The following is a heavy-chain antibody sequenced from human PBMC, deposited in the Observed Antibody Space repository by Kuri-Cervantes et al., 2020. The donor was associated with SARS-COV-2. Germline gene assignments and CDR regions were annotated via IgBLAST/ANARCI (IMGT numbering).Heavy chain of an antibody. Sequence: GESLKISCAASGFTFSSYSMNWVRQAPGKGLEWVSYISSSSSTIYYADSVKGRFTISRDNAKNSLYLQMNSLRDEDTALYYCARTYYDILTGYCPFDYWGQGTLVTVSS. CDR2: ISSSSSTI. D-gene: IGHD3-9*01. CDR3: ARTYYDILTGYCPFDY. J-gene: IGHJ4*02. CDR1: GFTFSSYS. V-gene: IGHV3-48*02.